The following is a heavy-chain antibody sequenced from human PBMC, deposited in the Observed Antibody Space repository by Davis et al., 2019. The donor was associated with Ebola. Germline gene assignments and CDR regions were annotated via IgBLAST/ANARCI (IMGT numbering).Heavy chain of an antibody. V-gene: IGHV1-18*01. CDR2: ISAYNGNT. CDR3: ARGLAAAGKTGHNWFDP. J-gene: IGHJ5*02. D-gene: IGHD6-13*01. Sequence: AASVKVSCKASGYTFTSYGISWVRQAPGQGLEWMGWISAYNGNTNYAQKLQGRVTMTTDTSTSTAYMELSSLRSEDTAVYYCARGLAAAGKTGHNWFDPWGQGTLVTVSS. CDR1: GYTFTSYG.